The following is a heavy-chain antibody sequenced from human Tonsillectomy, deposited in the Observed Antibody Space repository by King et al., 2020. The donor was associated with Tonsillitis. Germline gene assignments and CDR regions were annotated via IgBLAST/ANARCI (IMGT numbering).Heavy chain of an antibody. CDR2: ISSSGGST. D-gene: IGHD3-16*02. J-gene: IGHJ4*02. CDR1: GFPFSSYA. CDR3: AKATNRDYDYVWGSYRYSDY. Sequence: EVQLVESGGNLVQPGGSLRLSCAASGFPFSSYAMNWVRQAPGKGLEWVSAISSSGGSTYYADSVKGRFTVSRDNSKNTLYLQMNSLRAEDTALYYCAKATNRDYDYVWGSYRYSDYWGQGTLVTVSS. V-gene: IGHV3-23*04.